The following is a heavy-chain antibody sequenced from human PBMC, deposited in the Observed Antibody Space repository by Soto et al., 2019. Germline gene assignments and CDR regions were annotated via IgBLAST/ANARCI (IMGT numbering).Heavy chain of an antibody. Sequence: ASVKVSCKASGGTFSSYAISWVRQAPGQGLEWMGGIIPIFGTANYAQKFQGRVTITADKSTSTAYMELSSLRSEDTAVYYCARVPTTVVTSLPPRKVYFDYWGQGTLVTVSS. CDR2: IIPIFGTA. D-gene: IGHD4-17*01. V-gene: IGHV1-69*06. CDR1: GGTFSSYA. CDR3: ARVPTTVVTSLPPRKVYFDY. J-gene: IGHJ4*02.